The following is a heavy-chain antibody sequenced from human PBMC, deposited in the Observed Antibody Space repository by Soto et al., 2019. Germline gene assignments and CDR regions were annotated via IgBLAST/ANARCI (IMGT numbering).Heavy chain of an antibody. V-gene: IGHV3-9*01. Sequence: GGSLRLSCAASGFTFDDYAMHWVRQAPGKGLEWVSGISWNSGSIGYADSVKGRFTISRDNAKNSLYLQMNSLRAEDTALYYCAKDIFEDGDYTSGFDYWGQGTLVTVSS. CDR1: GFTFDDYA. CDR2: ISWNSGSI. CDR3: AKDIFEDGDYTSGFDY. J-gene: IGHJ4*02. D-gene: IGHD4-17*01.